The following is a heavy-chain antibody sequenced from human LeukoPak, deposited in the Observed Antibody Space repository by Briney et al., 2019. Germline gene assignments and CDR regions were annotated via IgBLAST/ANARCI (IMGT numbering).Heavy chain of an antibody. J-gene: IGHJ5*02. Sequence: SETLSLTCTVSGGSMRSNYWSLTRQPPGKGLEWIGNIYYSGSTNYNPSLKSRVTISIDPSKNQFSLKLSFVTAADTAIYYCVKDNGRWFDPWGQGTLVIVSS. V-gene: IGHV4-59*01. CDR3: VKDNGRWFDP. CDR1: GGSMRSNY. D-gene: IGHD1-26*01. CDR2: IYYSGST.